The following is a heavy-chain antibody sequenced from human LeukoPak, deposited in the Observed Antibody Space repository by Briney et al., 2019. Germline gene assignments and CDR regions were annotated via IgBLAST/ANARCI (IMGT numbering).Heavy chain of an antibody. CDR1: GFTFSSYS. J-gene: IGHJ4*02. V-gene: IGHV3-48*01. CDR2: ISSSSSTI. D-gene: IGHD3-22*01. Sequence: GGSLRLSCAASGFTFSSYSMNWVRQAPGRGLEWVSYISSSSSTIYYADSVEGRFTISRDNAKNSLYLQMNSLRAEDTAVYYCAKARAYYDSSGYWDYWGQGTLVTVSS. CDR3: AKARAYYDSSGYWDY.